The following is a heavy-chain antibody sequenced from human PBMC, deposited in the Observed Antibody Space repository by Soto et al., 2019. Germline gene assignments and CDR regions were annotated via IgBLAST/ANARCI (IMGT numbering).Heavy chain of an antibody. V-gene: IGHV4-61*01. CDR2: IYYSGIS. D-gene: IGHD1-26*01. J-gene: IGHJ6*02. CDR1: GGSVSSTSYY. CDR3: ARIVGSHYEMDV. Sequence: PSETLSLTCTTSGGSVSSTSYYWSWLRQPPGKGLEWIGYIYYSGISHYTPSLKSRVTILLDMSKNQFSLKLSYVTAADTAIYHCARIVGSHYEMDVWGQGTTVTVSS.